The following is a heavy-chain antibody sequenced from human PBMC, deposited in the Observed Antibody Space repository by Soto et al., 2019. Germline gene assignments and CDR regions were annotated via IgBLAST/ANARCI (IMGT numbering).Heavy chain of an antibody. CDR3: ARSPALRFLEWLLFFDP. V-gene: IGHV1-69*13. CDR1: GGTFSSYA. CDR2: IIPIFGTA. D-gene: IGHD3-3*01. J-gene: IGHJ5*02. Sequence: SVKVSCKASGGTFSSYAISWVRQAPGQGLEWMGGIIPIFGTANYAQKFQGRVTITADESTSTAYMELSSLRSEDTAVYYCARSPALRFLEWLLFFDPWGQGTLVTVSS.